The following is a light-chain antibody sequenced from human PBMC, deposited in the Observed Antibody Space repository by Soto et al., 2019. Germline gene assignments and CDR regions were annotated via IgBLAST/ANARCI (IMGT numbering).Light chain of an antibody. J-gene: IGKJ1*01. CDR3: QQYNDWAGS. CDR1: QSVRSD. V-gene: IGKV3-15*01. CDR2: RAS. Sequence: EIVMTQSPATLSVSPGERATLSCRASQSVRSDLAWYQQKPGQAPTLLIYRASTRATGIPARFSGSGSGTEFTLTISSLQSEDFAVYYCQQYNDWAGSFGQGTRVEIK.